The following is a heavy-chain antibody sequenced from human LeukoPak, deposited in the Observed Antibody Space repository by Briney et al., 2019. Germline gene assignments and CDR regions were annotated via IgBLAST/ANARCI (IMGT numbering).Heavy chain of an antibody. D-gene: IGHD3-9*01. CDR3: AKDHYDILTGYYKD. Sequence: SVKGRFTISRDNAKNSLYLQMNSLRAEDTALYYCAKDHYDILTGYYKDWGQGTLVTVSS. J-gene: IGHJ4*02. V-gene: IGHV3-9*01.